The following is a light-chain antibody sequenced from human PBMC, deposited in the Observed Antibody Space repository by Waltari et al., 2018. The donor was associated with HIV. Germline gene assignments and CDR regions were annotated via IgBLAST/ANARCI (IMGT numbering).Light chain of an antibody. V-gene: IGKV1-9*01. Sequence: DIQLTQSPPFLSASVGDRVTITCRSSQAINSYLAWYQQKPGKAPKLLIYAASTLQSGVPSRFSGGGSGTDFTLTISSLQPEDFATYYCQQLDSYTQISFGGGTKVEVK. CDR2: AAS. CDR1: QAINSY. CDR3: QQLDSYTQIS. J-gene: IGKJ4*01.